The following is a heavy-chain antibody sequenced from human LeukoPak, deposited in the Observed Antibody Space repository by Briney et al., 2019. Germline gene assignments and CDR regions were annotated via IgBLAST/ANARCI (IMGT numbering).Heavy chain of an antibody. CDR1: GGSISSSSCY. V-gene: IGHV4-39*01. CDR2: IYYSGST. Sequence: SETPSLTCTVSGGSISSSSCYWGWIRQPPGKGLEWIGSIYYSGSTYYNPSLKSRVTISVDTSKNQFSLKLSSVTAADTAVYYCARVPYDFWSGYPTAFDYWGQGTLVTVSS. D-gene: IGHD3-3*01. J-gene: IGHJ4*02. CDR3: ARVPYDFWSGYPTAFDY.